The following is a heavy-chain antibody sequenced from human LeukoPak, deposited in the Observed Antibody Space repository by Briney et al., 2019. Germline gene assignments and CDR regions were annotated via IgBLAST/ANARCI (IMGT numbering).Heavy chain of an antibody. Sequence: ASVKVSCKASGYTFTSYYMHWMRQAPGQGLEWMGIINPSGCSTSYAQKFQGRVTLTPDTSTNTAYMELRSLTSDDTAVYFCARRSSDDAFDIWGQGTMVIVSS. V-gene: IGHV1-46*01. CDR3: ARRSSDDAFDI. J-gene: IGHJ3*02. CDR2: INPSGCST. CDR1: GYTFTSYY.